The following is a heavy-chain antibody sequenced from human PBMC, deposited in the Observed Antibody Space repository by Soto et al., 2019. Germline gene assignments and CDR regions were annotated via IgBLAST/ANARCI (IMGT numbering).Heavy chain of an antibody. CDR2: IYYSGST. D-gene: IGHD6-13*01. CDR1: GGSISSYY. V-gene: IGHV4-59*01. J-gene: IGHJ4*02. Sequence: SETLSLTCTVSGGSISSYYWSWIRQPPGKGLECIGYIYYSGSTNYNPSLKSRVTISVDTSKNQFSLKLSSVTAADTAVYYCARTGIAAPDYWGQGTLVTVSS. CDR3: ARTGIAAPDY.